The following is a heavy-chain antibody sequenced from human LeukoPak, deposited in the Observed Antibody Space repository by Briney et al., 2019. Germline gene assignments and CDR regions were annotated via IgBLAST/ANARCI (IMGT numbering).Heavy chain of an antibody. CDR2: ISYDGNNK. J-gene: IGHJ3*02. V-gene: IGHV3-30*03. Sequence: PGRSLRLSCAASGFTFSSYGMHWVRQAPGKGLEWVAVISYDGNNKYYADSVKGRFTISRDNSKNTLYLQMNSLRAEDAAIYYCARLIGDFTAFDIWGQGTMVTVSS. D-gene: IGHD3-16*01. CDR3: ARLIGDFTAFDI. CDR1: GFTFSSYG.